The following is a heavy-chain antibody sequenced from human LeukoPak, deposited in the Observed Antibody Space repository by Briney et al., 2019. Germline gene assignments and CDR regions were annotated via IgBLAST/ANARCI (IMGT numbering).Heavy chain of an antibody. CDR2: IRYDGNNK. CDR3: ARGDIVVVPAAAKGAFDY. Sequence: GRSLRLSCAASGFTFSSYGIHWVRQAPGKGLEWVAFIRYDGNNKYYADSVKGRFTISRDNSKNTLYLQMNSLRAEDTAVYYCARGDIVVVPAAAKGAFDYWGQGTLVTVSS. V-gene: IGHV3-30*02. D-gene: IGHD2-2*01. CDR1: GFTFSSYG. J-gene: IGHJ4*02.